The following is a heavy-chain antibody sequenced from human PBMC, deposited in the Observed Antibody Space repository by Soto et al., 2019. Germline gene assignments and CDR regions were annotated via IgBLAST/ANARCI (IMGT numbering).Heavy chain of an antibody. CDR1: GFTFSSYA. D-gene: IGHD3-10*01. Sequence: GGSLRLSCAASGFTFSSYAMSWVRQAPGKGLEWVSAISGSGGSTYYADSVKGRFTISRDNSKNTLYLQMNSLRAEDTAVYYCAKASNQGLDYGSGSLYFDYWGQGTLVTVSS. CDR2: ISGSGGST. CDR3: AKASNQGLDYGSGSLYFDY. J-gene: IGHJ4*02. V-gene: IGHV3-23*01.